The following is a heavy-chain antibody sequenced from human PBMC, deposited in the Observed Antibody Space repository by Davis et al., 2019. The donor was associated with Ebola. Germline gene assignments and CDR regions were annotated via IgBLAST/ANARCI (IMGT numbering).Heavy chain of an antibody. CDR1: GGSFSGYY. J-gene: IGHJ3*02. CDR2: INHSGST. CDR3: ARVRVGAFDI. D-gene: IGHD3-16*01. V-gene: IGHV4-34*01. Sequence: PSETLSLTCAVYGGSFSGYYWSWIRQPPGKGLEWIGEINHSGSTNYNQSLKSRVTISVDTSKNQFSLKLSSVTAADTAVYYCARVRVGAFDIWGQGTMVTVSS.